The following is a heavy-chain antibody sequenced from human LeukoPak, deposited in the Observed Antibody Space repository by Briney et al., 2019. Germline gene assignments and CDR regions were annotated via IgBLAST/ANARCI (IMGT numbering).Heavy chain of an antibody. J-gene: IGHJ4*02. CDR2: ISGSGGST. CDR3: AKEGVVVVVAANDY. V-gene: IGHV3-23*01. CDR1: GFTFSGYA. D-gene: IGHD2-15*01. Sequence: GGSLRLSCAASGFTFSGYAMSWVRQAPGKGLEWVSAISGSGGSTYYADSVKGRFTISRDNSKNTLYLQMNSLRAEDTAVYYCAKEGVVVVVAANDYWGQGTLVTVSS.